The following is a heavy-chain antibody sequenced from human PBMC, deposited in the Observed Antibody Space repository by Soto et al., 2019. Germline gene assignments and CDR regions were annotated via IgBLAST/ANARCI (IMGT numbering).Heavy chain of an antibody. V-gene: IGHV4-59*08. CDR2: ISYSGTT. Sequence: PSETLSLTCTVSGGSISSYYWGWIRQPPGKGLEWIGSISYSGTTNYNPSLKSRVTISVDTSKNQFSLKLSSVTAADTAVYYCARRYGGTFDYWGQGTLVTVSS. CDR3: ARRYGGTFDY. CDR1: GGSISSYY. D-gene: IGHD2-15*01. J-gene: IGHJ4*02.